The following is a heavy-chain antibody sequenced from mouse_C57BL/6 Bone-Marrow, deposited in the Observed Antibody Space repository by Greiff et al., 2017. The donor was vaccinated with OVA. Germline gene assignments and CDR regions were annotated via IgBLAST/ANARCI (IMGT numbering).Heavy chain of an antibody. V-gene: IGHV5-4*01. CDR3: ARDTTVVAKGFAY. D-gene: IGHD1-1*01. Sequence: EVNLVESGGGLVKPGGSLKLSCAASGFTFSSYAMSWVRQTPEKRLEWVATISDGGSYTYYPDNVKGRFTISRDNAKNNLYLQMSHLKSEDTAMYYCARDTTVVAKGFAYWGQGTLVTVSA. J-gene: IGHJ3*01. CDR2: ISDGGSYT. CDR1: GFTFSSYA.